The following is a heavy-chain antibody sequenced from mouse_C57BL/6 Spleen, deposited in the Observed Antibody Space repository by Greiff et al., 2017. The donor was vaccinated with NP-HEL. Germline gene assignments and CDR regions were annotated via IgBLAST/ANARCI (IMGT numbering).Heavy chain of an antibody. CDR2: ISSGSSTI. J-gene: IGHJ4*01. CDR1: GFTFSDYG. D-gene: IGHD2-4*01. Sequence: EVHLVESGGGLVKPGGSLKLSCAASGFTFSDYGMHWVRQAPEKGLEWVAYISSGSSTIYYADTVKGRFTISRDNAKNTLFLQMTSLRSEDTAMYYCARGEYDYDEGYAMDYWGQGTSVTVSS. CDR3: ARGEYDYDEGYAMDY. V-gene: IGHV5-17*01.